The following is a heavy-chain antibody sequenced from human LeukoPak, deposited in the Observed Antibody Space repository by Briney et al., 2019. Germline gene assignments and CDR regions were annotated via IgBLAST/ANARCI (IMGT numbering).Heavy chain of an antibody. CDR3: ARALGDYVWGSYRSFDY. CDR2: IIPIFGTA. D-gene: IGHD3-16*02. CDR1: GGTFSSYA. Sequence: GASVKASCKASGGTFSSYAISWVRQAPGQGLEWMGRIIPIFGTANYAQKFQGRVTITADESTSTAYMELSSLRSEDTAVYYCARALGDYVWGSYRSFDYWGQGTLVTVSS. V-gene: IGHV1-69*13. J-gene: IGHJ4*02.